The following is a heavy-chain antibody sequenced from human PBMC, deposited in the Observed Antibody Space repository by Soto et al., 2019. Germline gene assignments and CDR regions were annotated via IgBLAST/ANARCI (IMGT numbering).Heavy chain of an antibody. CDR2: ISGSGGST. Sequence: GGSLRLSCAASGFTFSSYAMSWVRQAPGKGLEWVSAISGSGGSTYYADSVKGRFTISRDNSKNTLYLQMNSLRAEDTAVYYCAKDSNYDYVWGSYRPDAFDIWGQGTMVTVSS. CDR3: AKDSNYDYVWGSYRPDAFDI. V-gene: IGHV3-23*01. D-gene: IGHD3-16*02. CDR1: GFTFSSYA. J-gene: IGHJ3*02.